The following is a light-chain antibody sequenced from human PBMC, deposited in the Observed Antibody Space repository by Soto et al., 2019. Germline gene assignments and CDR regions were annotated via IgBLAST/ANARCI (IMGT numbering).Light chain of an antibody. V-gene: IGLV1-51*01. Sequence: QSVLTQPPSVSAAPGQKVTISCSGSSSNIGNNYVSWYQQLPGTAPKLLIYDNYRRPSGIPDRFSGSKSGTSATLGITGLQTGDEADYYCGTWDTSLSAVVFGGGTKVTGL. CDR3: GTWDTSLSAVV. J-gene: IGLJ2*01. CDR1: SSNIGNNY. CDR2: DNY.